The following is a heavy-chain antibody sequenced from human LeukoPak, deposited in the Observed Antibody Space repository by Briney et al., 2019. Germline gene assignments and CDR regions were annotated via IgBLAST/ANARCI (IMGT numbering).Heavy chain of an antibody. CDR1: GGSISSYY. J-gene: IGHJ4*02. CDR3: ARRGIYRNYDILTGYSQPRTRPIDY. D-gene: IGHD3-9*01. V-gene: IGHV4-34*01. Sequence: SETLSLTCTVSGGSISSYYWSWIRQPPGKGLEWIGEINHSGSTNYNPSPKSRVTISVDTSKNQFSLKLSSVTAADTAVYYCARRGIYRNYDILTGYSQPRTRPIDYWGQGTLVTVSS. CDR2: INHSGST.